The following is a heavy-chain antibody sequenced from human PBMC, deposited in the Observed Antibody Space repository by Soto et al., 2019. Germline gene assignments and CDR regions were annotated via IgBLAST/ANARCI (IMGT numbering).Heavy chain of an antibody. CDR1: GGSISSGDYY. V-gene: IGHV4-30-4*01. CDR3: ARAPGYSYGYFDY. Sequence: QVQLQESGPGLVKPSQTLSLTCTVSGGSISSGDYYWSWIRQPPGKGLEWIGYIYYSGSTYYNPSLKSRVNISVGTSKNQFSLKLSSVTAADTAVYYCARAPGYSYGYFDYWGQGTLVTVSS. CDR2: IYYSGST. J-gene: IGHJ4*02. D-gene: IGHD5-18*01.